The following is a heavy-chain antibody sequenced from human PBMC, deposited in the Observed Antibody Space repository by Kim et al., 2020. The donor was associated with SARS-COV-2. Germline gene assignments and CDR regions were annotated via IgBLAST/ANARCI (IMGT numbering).Heavy chain of an antibody. J-gene: IGHJ4*02. Sequence: GGSLRLSCAGSGFTFSNHWMNWVRQAPGKGLEWVANINQDVSDKYYVGSVKGRFTISRDNTKSSLYLQMNSLRADDTAVYYCSKDFDNWGRGTLVTVSS. D-gene: IGHD6-13*01. CDR3: SKDFDN. CDR2: INQDVSDK. V-gene: IGHV3-7*03. CDR1: GFTFSNHW.